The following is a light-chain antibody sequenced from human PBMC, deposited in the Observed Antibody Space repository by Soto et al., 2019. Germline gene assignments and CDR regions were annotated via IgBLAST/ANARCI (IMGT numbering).Light chain of an antibody. V-gene: IGLV2-14*01. CDR1: SSDVGGYNY. CDR3: SSYTSSSTLGV. CDR2: EVS. J-gene: IGLJ1*01. Sequence: ALTQPASVSGSPGQSITISCTGTSSDVGGYNYVSWYQQHPGKAPKLMIYEVSNRPSGVSNRFSGSKSGNTASLAISGLQAEDEADYYCSSYTSSSTLGVFGTGTKVTVL.